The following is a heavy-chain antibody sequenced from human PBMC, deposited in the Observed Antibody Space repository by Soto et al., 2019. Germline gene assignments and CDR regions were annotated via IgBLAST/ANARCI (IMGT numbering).Heavy chain of an antibody. D-gene: IGHD3-22*01. CDR3: ARKDKSGYFNWFDP. CDR1: GYKFTSSW. V-gene: IGHV5-51*01. J-gene: IGHJ5*02. Sequence: GESLKISCRTSGYKFTSSWIAWVRQMPGKGLEWMDIIFPSDSDTRYSPSFQGQVTISADRSTSTVFLQWASLKASDTAVYFCARKDKSGYFNWFDPWGQGTLVTV. CDR2: IFPSDSDT.